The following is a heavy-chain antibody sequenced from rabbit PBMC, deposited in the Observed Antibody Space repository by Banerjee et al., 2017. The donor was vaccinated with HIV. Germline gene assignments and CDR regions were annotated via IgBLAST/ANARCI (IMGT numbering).Heavy chain of an antibody. CDR1: GFSFSSSYW. CDR3: ARDGGSSWYTHYFSL. J-gene: IGHJ4*01. Sequence: QEQLEESGGDLVKPEGSLTLTCTASGFSFSSSYWICWVRQAPGKGLEWIACIYAGSSGSTYYASWAKGRFTISKTSSTTVTLQMTSLTVADTATYFCARDGGSSWYTHYFSLWGPGTLVTVS. V-gene: IGHV1S45*01. CDR2: IYAGSSGST. D-gene: IGHD8-1*01.